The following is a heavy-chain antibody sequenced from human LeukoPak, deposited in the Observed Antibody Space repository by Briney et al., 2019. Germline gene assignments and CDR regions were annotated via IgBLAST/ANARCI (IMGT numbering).Heavy chain of an antibody. D-gene: IGHD3-10*01. CDR1: GFPFSSHG. Sequence: QSGGSLRLSCAASGFPFSSHGMSWVRQAPGKVLEWVGFIRSKAYGGTTENAASVRGRFTISRDDSKSIAYLQMNSLKTEDTAVYYCTRDLLAGDYSGSGNLGYWGQGTLVTVSS. CDR2: IRSKAYGGTT. CDR3: TRDLLAGDYSGSGNLGY. J-gene: IGHJ4*02. V-gene: IGHV3-49*04.